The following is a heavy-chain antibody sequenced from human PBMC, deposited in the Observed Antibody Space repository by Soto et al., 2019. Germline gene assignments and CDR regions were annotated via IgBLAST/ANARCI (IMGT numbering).Heavy chain of an antibody. CDR2: VHYTGST. J-gene: IGHJ6*03. Sequence: SETLSLTCTVSGGSISGYHWTWIRQPPGKGLEWTGYVHYTGSTNYNPSLNSRVAISIDTSKNQFSLKLTSVTAADTAVYYCARGLKDSNYRSIYYYYYMNVWGKGTMVTVSS. D-gene: IGHD4-4*01. CDR1: GGSISGYH. V-gene: IGHV4-59*08. CDR3: ARGLKDSNYRSIYYYYYMNV.